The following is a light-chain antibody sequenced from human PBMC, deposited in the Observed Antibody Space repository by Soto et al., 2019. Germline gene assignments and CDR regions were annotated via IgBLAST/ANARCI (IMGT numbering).Light chain of an antibody. CDR3: QQYNSYSRT. J-gene: IGKJ1*01. V-gene: IGKV1-5*03. CDR1: QSVSSW. CDR2: KAS. Sequence: DIQMTQSPSTLSASVGDRVTITCRASQSVSSWLAWYQQKPGKAPKLLIYKASILQSGVPSRFSGSGSGTAFTLTISSLQPDDFATYHCQQYNSYSRTFGQGTKV.